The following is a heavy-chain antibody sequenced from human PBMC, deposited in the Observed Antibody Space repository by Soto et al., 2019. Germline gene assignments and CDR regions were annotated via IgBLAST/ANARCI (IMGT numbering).Heavy chain of an antibody. CDR2: IYYSGST. J-gene: IGHJ6*02. CDR1: GGSISSSSYY. V-gene: IGHV4-39*01. CDR3: ARQGSPIYYYGMDV. Sequence: QLQLQESGPGLVKPSETLSLTCTVSGGSISSSSYYWGWIRQPPGKGLEWIGSIYYSGSTYYNPSLKSRVTISVDTSKNQFSLKLSSVTAADTAVYYCARQGSPIYYYGMDVWGQGTTVTVSS. D-gene: IGHD6-19*01.